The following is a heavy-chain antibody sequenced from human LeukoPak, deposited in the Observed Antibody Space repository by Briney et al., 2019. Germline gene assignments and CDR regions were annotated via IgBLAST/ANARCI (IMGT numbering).Heavy chain of an antibody. Sequence: GGALRLSCAASGFTFSSSWMCWVRQAPGKGLVWVSYIKGDGTTTNYADSVKGRFTISTDNAKNTLYLQMNSLRAEDTAVYYCARGTTWSFDYWGQGTLVTVSS. V-gene: IGHV3-74*01. CDR2: IKGDGTTT. J-gene: IGHJ4*02. CDR1: GFTFSSSW. D-gene: IGHD3-3*01. CDR3: ARGTTWSFDY.